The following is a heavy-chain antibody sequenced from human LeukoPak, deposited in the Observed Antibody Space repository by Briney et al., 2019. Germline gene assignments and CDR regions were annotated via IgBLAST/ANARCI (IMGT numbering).Heavy chain of an antibody. CDR3: ARGGGGAKAFYYDY. V-gene: IGHV4-34*01. Sequence: PPETLSLTCAVSGDSFSDNFWIWIRQSPGKGLEWIGEIDHNGITHYNPSLKSRVAMSVDTTRKRFSLTLTSENAADTAVYYCARGGGGAKAFYYDYWGQGSLVTVSS. CDR2: IDHNGIT. CDR1: GDSFSDNF. J-gene: IGHJ4*02. D-gene: IGHD1-26*01.